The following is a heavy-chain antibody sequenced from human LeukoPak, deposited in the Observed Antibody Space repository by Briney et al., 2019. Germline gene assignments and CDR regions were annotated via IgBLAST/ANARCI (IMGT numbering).Heavy chain of an antibody. D-gene: IGHD5-24*01. CDR3: ARTRGGYNGPDY. CDR1: GFTFSSYA. CDR2: IKQDGSEK. Sequence: GGSLRLSCAASGFTFSSYAMSWVRQAPGKGLEWVANIKQDGSEKYYVDSVKGRFTISRDNAKNSLYLQMNSLRAEDTAVYYCARTRGGYNGPDYWGQGTLVTVSS. V-gene: IGHV3-7*01. J-gene: IGHJ4*02.